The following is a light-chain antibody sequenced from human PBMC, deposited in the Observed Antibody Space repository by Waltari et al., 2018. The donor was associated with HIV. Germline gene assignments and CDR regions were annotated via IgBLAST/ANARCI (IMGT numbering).Light chain of an antibody. CDR3: VLYLGSGISV. V-gene: IGLV8-61*01. Sequence: QTVVTQEAPFSVSPGGTVTLTCGLSSGSVSTNYYPSWYQQTPGQAPRTLIYSTNTRSSGVPDRFYGSILGNKAALTITGAQADDESDYYCVLYLGSGISVFGGGTKLTVL. J-gene: IGLJ2*01. CDR1: SGSVSTNYY. CDR2: STN.